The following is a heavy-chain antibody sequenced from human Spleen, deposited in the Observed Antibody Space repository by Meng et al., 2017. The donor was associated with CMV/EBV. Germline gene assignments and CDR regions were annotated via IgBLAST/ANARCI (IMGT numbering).Heavy chain of an antibody. Sequence: ASVKVSCKASGYTFTGYYMHWVRQAPGQGLEWMGIINPSGGSTSYAQKFQGRVTMTRDTSTSTVYMELSNLRSDDTAIYYCARDLAGGDPPGDWGQGTLVTVSS. CDR2: INPSGGST. J-gene: IGHJ4*02. CDR3: ARDLAGGDPPGD. D-gene: IGHD2-21*01. V-gene: IGHV1-46*01. CDR1: GYTFTGYY.